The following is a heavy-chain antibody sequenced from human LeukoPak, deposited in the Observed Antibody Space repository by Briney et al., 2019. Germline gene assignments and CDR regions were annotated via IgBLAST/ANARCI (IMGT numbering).Heavy chain of an antibody. CDR2: IYYSGST. CDR1: GGSISSSSYY. Sequence: PSETLSLTCTVSGGSISSSSYYWGWIRQPPGKGLEWIGYIYYSGSTYYNPSLKSRVTISVDTSKNQFSLKLSSVTAADTAVYYCAAGGYSSSMDLYFDYWGQGTLVTVSS. J-gene: IGHJ4*02. D-gene: IGHD6-6*01. CDR3: AAGGYSSSMDLYFDY. V-gene: IGHV4-30-4*08.